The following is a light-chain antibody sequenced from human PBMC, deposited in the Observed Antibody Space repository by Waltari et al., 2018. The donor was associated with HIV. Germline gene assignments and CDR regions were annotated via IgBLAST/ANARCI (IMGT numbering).Light chain of an antibody. V-gene: IGKV1-5*03. CDR3: QQYKSYPYT. Sequence: DIQMTQSPATLSASVGDRVTLTCRTSQSISQWLAWYQQKPGRAPKLLIYEASSVGNGVPSRFSGGGSATEFTLTIRSLQPDDFATYYCQQYKSYPYTFGQGTRL. CDR1: QSISQW. J-gene: IGKJ2*01. CDR2: EAS.